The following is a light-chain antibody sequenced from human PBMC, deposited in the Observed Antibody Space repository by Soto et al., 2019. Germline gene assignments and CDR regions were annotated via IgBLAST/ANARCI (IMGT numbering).Light chain of an antibody. CDR1: QSLLHSNGYNY. CDR3: MQALHILIP. V-gene: IGKV2-28*01. CDR2: LGS. J-gene: IGKJ5*01. Sequence: VMTQTQISLPVTPGEPASISCRSSQSLLHSNGYNYLDWYLQKPGQSPQLLIYLGSNRSSGVPDRFSGSGSGTDFTLKISRVEAEDVGVYYCMQALHILIPFGQGTRLEIK.